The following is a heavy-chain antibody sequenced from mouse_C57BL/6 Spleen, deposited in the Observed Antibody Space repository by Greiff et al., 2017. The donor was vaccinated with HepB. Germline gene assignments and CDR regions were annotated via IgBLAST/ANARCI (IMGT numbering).Heavy chain of an antibody. V-gene: IGHV1-54*01. CDR1: GYAFTNYL. CDR2: INPGSGGT. Sequence: QVQLQQSGAELVRPGTSVKVSCKASGYAFTNYLIEWVKQRPGQGLEWIGVINPGSGGTNYNEKFKGKATLTADKSSSTAYMQLSSLTSEDSAVYFCARGVKHYAIDYWGQGTSVTVSS. J-gene: IGHJ4*01. CDR3: ARGVKHYAIDY.